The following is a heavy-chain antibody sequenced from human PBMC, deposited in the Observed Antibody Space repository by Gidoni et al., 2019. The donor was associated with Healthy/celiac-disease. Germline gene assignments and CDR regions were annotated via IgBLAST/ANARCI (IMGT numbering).Heavy chain of an antibody. D-gene: IGHD1-1*01. CDR1: GFTFSSYA. CDR2: ISYDGSNK. J-gene: IGHJ6*02. Sequence: QVQLVASGGGVVQPGRSLRLSCAASGFTFSSYAMHWVRQAPGKGLEWVAVISYDGSNKYYADSVKGRFTISRDNSKNTLYLQMNSLRAEDTAVYYCARPLQYGDYYYGMDVWGQGTTVTVSS. CDR3: ARPLQYGDYYYGMDV. V-gene: IGHV3-30*04.